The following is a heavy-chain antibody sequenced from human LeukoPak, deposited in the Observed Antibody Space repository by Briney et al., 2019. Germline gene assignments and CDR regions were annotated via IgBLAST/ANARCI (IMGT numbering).Heavy chain of an antibody. J-gene: IGHJ4*02. CDR3: ARHEEEDGYNAKTIDY. D-gene: IGHD5-24*01. CDR2: IYYSGST. CDR1: GGSISSYY. Sequence: SETLSLTCTVSGGSISSYYWSWIRQPPGKGLEWIGYIYYSGSTNYNPSLKSRVTLSVDRSKNQFSLKLSSVTAADTAVYYCARHEEEDGYNAKTIDYWGQGTLVTVSS. V-gene: IGHV4-59*08.